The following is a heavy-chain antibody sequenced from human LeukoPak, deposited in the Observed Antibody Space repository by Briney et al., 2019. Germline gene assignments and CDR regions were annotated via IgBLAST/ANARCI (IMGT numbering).Heavy chain of an antibody. V-gene: IGHV3-74*01. Sequence: PGGSLRLSCAPSGFTFSSYWMHWVRQAPGKGLVWVSRINSDGSSTNYADSVKGRFTISRDNAKNTLYLQMNSLRAEDTAVYYCARATVTRWFDPWGQGTLVTVSS. CDR3: ARATVTRWFDP. CDR2: INSDGSST. J-gene: IGHJ5*02. D-gene: IGHD4-17*01. CDR1: GFTFSSYW.